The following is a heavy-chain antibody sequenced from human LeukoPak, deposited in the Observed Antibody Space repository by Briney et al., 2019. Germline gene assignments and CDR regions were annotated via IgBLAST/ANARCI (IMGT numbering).Heavy chain of an antibody. CDR2: ISSSSSYT. CDR3: ARDRQYYDILTGYYYYGMDV. V-gene: IGHV3-11*05. J-gene: IGHJ6*02. Sequence: GGSLRLSCAASGXTFSDYYVSWIRQAPGKGLEWVSYISSSSSYTNYADSVKGRFTISRDNAKNSLYLQMNSLRAEDTAVYYCARDRQYYDILTGYYYYGMDVWGQGTTVTVSS. CDR1: GXTFSDYY. D-gene: IGHD3-9*01.